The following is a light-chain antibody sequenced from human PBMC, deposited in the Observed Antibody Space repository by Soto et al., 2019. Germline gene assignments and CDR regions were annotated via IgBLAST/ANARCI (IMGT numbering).Light chain of an antibody. CDR3: RQYYSYPYT. CDR1: QEISTS. Sequence: AIRMTRAPSSFPASTGDRVTITCRARQEISTSLAWYQQKPGKAPNLLIYSASSLKSGVPATLSDSGSGTDFTLTISRLQSTDFATLSCRQYYSYPYTFGQGTKVEIK. J-gene: IGKJ2*01. CDR2: SAS. V-gene: IGKV1-8*01.